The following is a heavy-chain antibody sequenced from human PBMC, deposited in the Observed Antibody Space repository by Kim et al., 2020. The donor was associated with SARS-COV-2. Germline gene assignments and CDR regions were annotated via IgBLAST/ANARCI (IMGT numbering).Heavy chain of an antibody. CDR1: GGSVSSGSYY. CDR3: ARDRDRGAFDY. D-gene: IGHD3-16*01. V-gene: IGHV4-61*01. CDR2: IYYSGST. Sequence: SQTLSLTCTVSGGSVSSGSYYWSWIRQPPGKGLEWIGYIYYSGSTNYNPSLKSRVTISVDTSKNQFSLKLSSVTAADTAVYYCARDRDRGAFDYWGQGTLVTVSS. J-gene: IGHJ4*02.